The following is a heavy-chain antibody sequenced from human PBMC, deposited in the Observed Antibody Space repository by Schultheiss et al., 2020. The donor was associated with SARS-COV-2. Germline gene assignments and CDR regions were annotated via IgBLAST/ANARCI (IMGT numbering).Heavy chain of an antibody. V-gene: IGHV4-39*07. Sequence: SETLSLTCTVSGGSISSGDYYWSWIRQPPGKGLEWIGEIYHSGSTNYNPSLKSRVTISVDKSKNQFSLKLSSVTAADTAVYYCARVRTGTFDYWGQGTLVTVSS. J-gene: IGHJ4*02. CDR2: IYHSGST. CDR3: ARVRTGTFDY. D-gene: IGHD1-1*01. CDR1: GGSISSGDYY.